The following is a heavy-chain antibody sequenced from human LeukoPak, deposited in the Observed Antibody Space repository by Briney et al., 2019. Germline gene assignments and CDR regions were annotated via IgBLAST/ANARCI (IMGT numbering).Heavy chain of an antibody. CDR1: GVSISSYY. CDR3: ARSYGDDFDY. V-gene: IGHV4-59*01. D-gene: IGHD4-17*01. J-gene: IGHJ4*02. CDR2: IYYSGST. Sequence: PSETLCLTCTASGVSISSYYWSWIRQPPGKGLEWIGYIYYSGSTNYNPSLKSRVTISVDTSKNQFSLKLSSVTAADTAVYYCARSYGDDFDYWGQGTLVTVSS.